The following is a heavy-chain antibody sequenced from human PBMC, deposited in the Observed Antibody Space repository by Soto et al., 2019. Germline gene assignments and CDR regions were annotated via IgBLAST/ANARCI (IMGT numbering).Heavy chain of an antibody. D-gene: IGHD5-12*01. CDR2: VKDGGHT. CDR3: ARGQEGVVATH. J-gene: IGHJ4*01. Sequence: QVQLQQWGAGLLKPSETLSLKCAVTGGSLSGYYWSWIRQPPGKGLEWIGEVKDGGHTNYSPSLRGRVTISSDTSNNQFVLRLNSVTAADTGVYYCARGQEGVVATHWDHGSLVTVSS. V-gene: IGHV4-34*01. CDR1: GGSLSGYY.